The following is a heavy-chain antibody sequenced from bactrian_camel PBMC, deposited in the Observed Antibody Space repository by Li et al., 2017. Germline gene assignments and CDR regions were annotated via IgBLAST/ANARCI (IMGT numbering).Heavy chain of an antibody. CDR2: IESDGNP. D-gene: IGHD6*01. V-gene: IGHV3S53*01. Sequence: VQLVESGGGSVQPGGSLTLSCVVSGYTYSAYPMGWFRQTGGKEREGIAAIESDGNPSYAESVKGRFTISRDNAQNTVYLQMNSLRSEDTALYYCATCAYGGNWWCRVDFNYWGQGTQVTVS. CDR1: GYTYSAYP. J-gene: IGHJ6*01. CDR3: ATCAYGGNWWCRVDFNY.